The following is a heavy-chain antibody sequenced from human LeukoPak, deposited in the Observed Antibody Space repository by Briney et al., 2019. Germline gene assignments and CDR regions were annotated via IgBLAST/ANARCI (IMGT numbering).Heavy chain of an antibody. CDR3: TTPGVGISTSPPDY. J-gene: IGHJ4*02. CDR1: GFTFSNAW. V-gene: IGHV3-15*01. CDR2: IKSKTDGGTT. Sequence: GGSLRLSCAASGFTFSNAWMSWVRQAPGKGLEWVGRIKSKTDGGTTDYAAPVKGRFTISRDDSKNTLYLQMNSLKTEDTAVYYCTTPGVGISTSPPDYWGQGTLVTVSS. D-gene: IGHD2-2*01.